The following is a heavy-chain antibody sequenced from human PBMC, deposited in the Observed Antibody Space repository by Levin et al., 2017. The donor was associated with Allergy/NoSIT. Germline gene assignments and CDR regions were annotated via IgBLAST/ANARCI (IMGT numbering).Heavy chain of an antibody. CDR1: GFTFSSYA. J-gene: IGHJ1*01. D-gene: IGHD2-21*02. V-gene: IGHV3-23*01. CDR2: ISGSGGST. CDR3: AKDLKAVVTAEIFQH. Sequence: QSGGSLRLSCAASGFTFSSYAMSWVRQAPGKGLEWVSAISGSGGSTYYADSVKGRFTISRDNSKNTLYLQMNSLRAEDTAVYYCAKDLKAVVTAEIFQHWGQGTLVTVSS.